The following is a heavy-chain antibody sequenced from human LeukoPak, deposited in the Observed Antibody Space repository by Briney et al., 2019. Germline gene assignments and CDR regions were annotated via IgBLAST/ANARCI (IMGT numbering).Heavy chain of an antibody. Sequence: SETLSLTCAVYGGSFSGYYWSWIRQPPGKGLEWIGEINHSGSTNYNPSLKSRVTISVDTSKNQFSLKLSSVTAADTAVYYCARLGSPINWFDPWGQGTLVTVSS. V-gene: IGHV4-34*01. CDR1: GGSFSGYY. CDR2: INHSGST. J-gene: IGHJ5*02. D-gene: IGHD6-13*01. CDR3: ARLGSPINWFDP.